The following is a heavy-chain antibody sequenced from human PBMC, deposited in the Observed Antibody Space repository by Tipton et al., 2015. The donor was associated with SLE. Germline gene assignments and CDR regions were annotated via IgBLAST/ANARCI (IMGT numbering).Heavy chain of an antibody. CDR2: VTANNVNT. V-gene: IGHV1-18*01. D-gene: IGHD3-10*01. CDR1: GYTFTNYG. Sequence: QSGAEVKKPGASVKVSCKASGYTFTNYGISWVRQAPGQGLEWMGWVTANNVNTNSAQKLRGRVTMTTDTSTSTAYMELRSLRSDDTAVHYCARDTYSGYYGSGALFDYWGQGTLVTVSS. J-gene: IGHJ4*02. CDR3: ARDTYSGYYGSGALFDY.